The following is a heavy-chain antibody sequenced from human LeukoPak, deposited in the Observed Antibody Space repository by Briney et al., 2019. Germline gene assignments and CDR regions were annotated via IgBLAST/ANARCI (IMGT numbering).Heavy chain of an antibody. CDR3: ARDASIVGAIVSYFDY. D-gene: IGHD1-26*01. V-gene: IGHV3-21*01. Sequence: TGGSLRLSCAASGFTFDDYGMSWVRQAPGKGLEWVSSISSSSSYIYYADSVKGRFTISRDNAKNSLYLQMNSLRAEDTAVYYCARDASIVGAIVSYFDYWGQGTLVTVSS. CDR2: ISSSSSYI. J-gene: IGHJ4*02. CDR1: GFTFDDYG.